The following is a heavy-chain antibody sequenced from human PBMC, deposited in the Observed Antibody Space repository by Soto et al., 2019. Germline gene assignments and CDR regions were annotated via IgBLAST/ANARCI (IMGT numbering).Heavy chain of an antibody. Sequence: EVQLLESGGDLVQPGGSLRLSCAASGFTFSSNAMSWVRQAPGKGLEWVSVITNTGGDTLYADSVKGRFTISIDNSKNTLYLQMNSLRAEDTAIYYCARASGESYPGSRVFDSWGQGTRVTASS. CDR2: ITNTGGDT. CDR1: GFTFSSNA. D-gene: IGHD3-10*01. J-gene: IGHJ4*02. V-gene: IGHV3-23*01. CDR3: ARASGESYPGSRVFDS.